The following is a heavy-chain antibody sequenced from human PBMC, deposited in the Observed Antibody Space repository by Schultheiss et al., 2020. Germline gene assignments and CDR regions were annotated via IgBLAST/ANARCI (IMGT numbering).Heavy chain of an antibody. V-gene: IGHV3-23*01. J-gene: IGHJ6*02. D-gene: IGHD2-15*01. CDR1: GFTFSSYA. CDR2: ISGSGGST. Sequence: GGSLRLSCAASGFTFSSYAMSWVRQAPGKGLEWVSAISGSGGSTYYADSVKGRFTISRNNSKNTLYVQMNSLRAEDTAVYYCAKSYRGPSGGSSLGDVWGQETTVTVSS. CDR3: AKSYRGPSGGSSLGDV.